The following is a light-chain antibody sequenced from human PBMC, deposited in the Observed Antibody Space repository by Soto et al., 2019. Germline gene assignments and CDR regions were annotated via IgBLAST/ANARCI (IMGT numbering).Light chain of an antibody. Sequence: QSVLTQPPSASGSPGQSVAISCTGTSGDVGGYNYVSWYQQHPGKAPKLMIYEVNKRPSGVPDRFSGSKSGNTASLTVSGLQAEDEADYYCSSYAGSSNVFGTGTKVPS. V-gene: IGLV2-8*01. CDR2: EVN. J-gene: IGLJ1*01. CDR3: SSYAGSSNV. CDR1: SGDVGGYNY.